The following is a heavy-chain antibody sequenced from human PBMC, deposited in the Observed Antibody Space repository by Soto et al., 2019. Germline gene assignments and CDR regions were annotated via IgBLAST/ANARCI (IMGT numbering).Heavy chain of an antibody. CDR3: ARDRSTYGGGGTGEVKENWFDP. D-gene: IGHD2-8*01. Sequence: SETLALTCSVSGGSISHYYWSWIRQSPGKGLEWIGYAYYSGSTDYNPSLKSRVTMSVDTSKNQVSLKLNSVTTADTAVYYCARDRSTYGGGGTGEVKENWFDPWGPGTLVTVSS. V-gene: IGHV4-59*01. CDR2: AYYSGST. J-gene: IGHJ5*02. CDR1: GGSISHYY.